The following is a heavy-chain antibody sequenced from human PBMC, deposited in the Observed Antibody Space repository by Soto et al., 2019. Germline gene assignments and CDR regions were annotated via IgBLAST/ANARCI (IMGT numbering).Heavy chain of an antibody. V-gene: IGHV4-4*02. J-gene: IGHJ4*02. D-gene: IGHD6-19*01. CDR3: ARTSSGGGRGYY. CDR2: IYHSGST. Sequence: SETLSLTCAVSSGSISSSNWWSWVRQPPGKGLEWIGEIYHSGSTNYNPSLKSRVTISVDKSKNQFSLKRGSVTAADTAVYYCARTSSGGGRGYYWGQGTLVTVSS. CDR1: SGSISSSNW.